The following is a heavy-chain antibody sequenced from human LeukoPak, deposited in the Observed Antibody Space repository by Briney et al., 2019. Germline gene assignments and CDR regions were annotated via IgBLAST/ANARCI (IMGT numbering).Heavy chain of an antibody. CDR2: INPNSGGT. V-gene: IGHV1-2*02. CDR3: ARGYSSGSDYYFDY. CDR1: GYTFTDYY. Sequence: GASVKVSCKASGYTFTDYYIHWVRQAPGQGLEWIGWINPNSGGTNYAQKFQGRVTMTRDTSISTAYMELSRLRSDDTAVYYCARGYSSGSDYYFDYWGQGTLVTVSS. J-gene: IGHJ4*02. D-gene: IGHD6-19*01.